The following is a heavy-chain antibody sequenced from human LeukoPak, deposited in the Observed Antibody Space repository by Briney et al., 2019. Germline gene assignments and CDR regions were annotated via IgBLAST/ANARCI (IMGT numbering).Heavy chain of an antibody. J-gene: IGHJ4*02. V-gene: IGHV3-9*01. D-gene: IGHD2-8*02. CDR3: AKDIWSLPHYYFDY. CDR2: ISWNSGSI. Sequence: GGSLRLSCAASGFTFDDYAMHWVRQAPGKGLEWVSGISWNSGSIGYADSVKGRFTISRDNAKNSLYLQMNSLRAEDTALYYCAKDIWSLPHYYFDYWGQGTLVTVSS. CDR1: GFTFDDYA.